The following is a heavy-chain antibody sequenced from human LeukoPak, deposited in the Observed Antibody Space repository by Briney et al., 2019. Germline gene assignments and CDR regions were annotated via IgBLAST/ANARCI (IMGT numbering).Heavy chain of an antibody. D-gene: IGHD2-15*01. V-gene: IGHV4-59*01. Sequence: SETLSLTCTVSGGSISSYYWSWIRQPPGKGLEWIGYISYSGSTNYNPSLKSRVTMSVDTSKNQFSLKLSSVTAADTAVYYCARAGGTLDYWGQGTLVTVSS. CDR2: ISYSGST. CDR1: GGSISSYY. CDR3: ARAGGTLDY. J-gene: IGHJ4*02.